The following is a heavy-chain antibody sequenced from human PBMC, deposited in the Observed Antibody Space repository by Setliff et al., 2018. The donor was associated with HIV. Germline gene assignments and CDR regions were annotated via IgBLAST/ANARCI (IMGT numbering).Heavy chain of an antibody. D-gene: IGHD2-21*01. V-gene: IGHV4-59*13. CDR2: IYNNGNA. Sequence: SETLSLTCTVSGDSFNSYYWFWIRQPPGEGLEYIGYIYNNGNAYYNPSIKSRVTLSVDRSKSQFSLRVNSVTAADTAVYFCAGSSHIGIRKLWFVSWGQGRLVTVS. CDR1: GDSFNSYY. J-gene: IGHJ5*01. CDR3: AGSSHIGIRKLWFVS.